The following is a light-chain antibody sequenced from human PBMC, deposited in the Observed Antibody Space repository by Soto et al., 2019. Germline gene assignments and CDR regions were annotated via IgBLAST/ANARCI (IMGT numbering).Light chain of an antibody. Sequence: DIQLTQSPSFLSASVGDRVTITCRASQGISSYLAWYQQKPGKAPKVLIYDASTLQGGVPSRFSGSGSGTEFTLTISSLQPDDFATYYCQQLNSYRPITFGQGTRLEIK. V-gene: IGKV1-9*01. CDR3: QQLNSYRPIT. J-gene: IGKJ5*01. CDR2: DAS. CDR1: QGISSY.